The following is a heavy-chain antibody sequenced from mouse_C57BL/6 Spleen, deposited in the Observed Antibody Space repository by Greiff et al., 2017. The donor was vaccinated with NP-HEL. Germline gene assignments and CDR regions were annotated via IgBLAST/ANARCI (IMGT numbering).Heavy chain of an antibody. D-gene: IGHD2-1*01. Sequence: QVQLKQSGAELVRPGASVTLSCKASGYAFTDYEMHWVKQTPVHGLEWIGAIDPETGGTAYNQKFKGKAILTADKSSSTAYMELRSLTSEDSAVYYCTGNGFDYWGQGTTLTVSS. CDR2: IDPETGGT. CDR3: TGNGFDY. V-gene: IGHV1-15*01. CDR1: GYAFTDYE. J-gene: IGHJ2*01.